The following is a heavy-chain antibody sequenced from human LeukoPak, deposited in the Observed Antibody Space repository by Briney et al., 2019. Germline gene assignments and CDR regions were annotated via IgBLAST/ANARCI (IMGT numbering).Heavy chain of an antibody. Sequence: SETLSLTCTVSGGSISSGGYYWSWIRQPPGKGLEWIGYIYHSGSTYYNPSLKSRVTISVDRSRNQFSLKLSSVTAADTAVYYCARDLGKIVGVSFFDYWGQGTLVTVSS. V-gene: IGHV4-30-2*01. J-gene: IGHJ4*02. CDR2: IYHSGST. CDR3: ARDLGKIVGVSFFDY. CDR1: GGSISSGGYY. D-gene: IGHD1-26*01.